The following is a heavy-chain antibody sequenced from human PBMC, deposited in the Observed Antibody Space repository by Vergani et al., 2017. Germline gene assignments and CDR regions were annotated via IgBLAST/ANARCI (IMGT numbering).Heavy chain of an antibody. CDR3: ARYGRFLEWPGPYYFDY. V-gene: IGHV3-33*01. J-gene: IGHJ4*02. CDR2: IWYDGSNK. CDR1: GFTFSSYG. Sequence: QEQLLQSGGGVVQPGRSLRLSCAASGFTFSSYGMHWVRQAPGKGLEWVAVIWYDGSNKYYADSVKGRFTISRDNSKNTLYLQMNSLRAEDTAVYYCARYGRFLEWPGPYYFDYWGQGTLVTVSS. D-gene: IGHD3-3*01.